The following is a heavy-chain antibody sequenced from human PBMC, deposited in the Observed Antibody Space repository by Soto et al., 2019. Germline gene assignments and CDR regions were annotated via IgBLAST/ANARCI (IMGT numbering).Heavy chain of an antibody. J-gene: IGHJ6*02. Sequence: QVQLVQSGAEVKKPGSSVKVSCKASGGTFSSYTISWVRQAPGQGLEWMGRIIPILGIANYAQKFQGRVTITADKSTSTAYMELCSLRSEYTAVYYCASAYSGYFMDVWGQGTTVTVSS. CDR2: IIPILGIA. CDR1: GGTFSSYT. D-gene: IGHD5-12*01. V-gene: IGHV1-69*02. CDR3: ASAYSGYFMDV.